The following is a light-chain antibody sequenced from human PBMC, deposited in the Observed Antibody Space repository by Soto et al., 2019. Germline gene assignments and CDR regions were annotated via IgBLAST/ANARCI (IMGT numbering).Light chain of an antibody. J-gene: IGKJ5*01. CDR3: QQLNSYPIT. Sequence: IQLTQSPSSLSASVVDRVTITCRASQDIAIYLAWYQQKKGKAPKLLIYAASTLQSGVPSRFSGSGYGTDFNLTISSLQPEDFATYFCQQLNSYPITFGQGTRLEIK. CDR2: AAS. V-gene: IGKV1-9*01. CDR1: QDIAIY.